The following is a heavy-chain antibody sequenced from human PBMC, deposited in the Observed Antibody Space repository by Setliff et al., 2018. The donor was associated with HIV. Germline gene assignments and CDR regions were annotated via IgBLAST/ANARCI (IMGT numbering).Heavy chain of an antibody. CDR2: IYPGDSDT. V-gene: IGHV5-51*01. Sequence: PGESLKISCKGSGYSFTNYWIGWVRQMPGKGLEWTGIIYPGDSDTRYSPSFQGQVTISADKSISTAYLQWSSLQASDTAMYYCARRASKASLDYWGQGTLVTVSS. J-gene: IGHJ4*02. CDR3: ARRASKASLDY. CDR1: GYSFTNYW.